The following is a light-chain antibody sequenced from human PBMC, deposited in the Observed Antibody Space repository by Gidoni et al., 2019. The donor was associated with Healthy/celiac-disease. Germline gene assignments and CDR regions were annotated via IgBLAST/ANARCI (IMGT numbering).Light chain of an antibody. Sequence: QSALTQPAPVSGSPGQASTLSCTGTSSDVGSYNLVSWYQQHPGKAPKLMIYEGSKRPSGVSHRFSVSKSGNTASLTISGLQAEYEADYYCCSYAGSSTFVVFGGGTQLTVL. J-gene: IGLJ2*01. CDR2: EGS. V-gene: IGLV2-23*03. CDR3: CSYAGSSTFVV. CDR1: SSDVGSYNL.